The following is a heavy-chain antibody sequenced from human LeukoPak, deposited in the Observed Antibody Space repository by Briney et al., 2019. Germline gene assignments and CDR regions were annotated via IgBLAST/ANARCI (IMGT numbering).Heavy chain of an antibody. Sequence: ASVKVSCKASGYTFTSYYMHWVRQAPGQGLEWMGIINPSGGSTSYAQKFQGRVTMTRDTSTSTVYMELSSLRSEDTAVYYCARGGSSYYYDSSGFSTFDYWGQGTLVTVSS. CDR2: INPSGGST. CDR1: GYTFTSYY. J-gene: IGHJ4*02. D-gene: IGHD3-22*01. CDR3: ARGGSSYYYDSSGFSTFDY. V-gene: IGHV1-46*01.